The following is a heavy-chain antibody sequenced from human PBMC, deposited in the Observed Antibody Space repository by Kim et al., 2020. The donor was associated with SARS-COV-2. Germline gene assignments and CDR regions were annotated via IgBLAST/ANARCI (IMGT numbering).Heavy chain of an antibody. V-gene: IGHV1-24*01. CDR2: FDPEDGET. J-gene: IGHJ4*02. CDR3: ATGRPGEYNRDMYYFDY. D-gene: IGHD1-20*01. CDR1: GYTLTELS. Sequence: ASVKVSCKVSGYTLTELSMHWVRQAPGKGLEWMGGFDPEDGETIYAQKFQGRVTMTEDTSTDTAYMELSSLRSEDTAVYYCATGRPGEYNRDMYYFDYWGQGTLVTVSS.